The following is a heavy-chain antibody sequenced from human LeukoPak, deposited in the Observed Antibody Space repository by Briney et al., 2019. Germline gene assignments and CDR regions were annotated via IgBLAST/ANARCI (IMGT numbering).Heavy chain of an antibody. CDR1: GYTFTSYG. V-gene: IGHV1-18*01. J-gene: IGHJ4*02. D-gene: IGHD2-2*01. Sequence: ASVKVSCKASGYTFTSYGISWVRQAPGQGLEWMGWISAYNGNTNCAQKLQGSVTMATDTSTSTAYMELRSLRADDTAVSYCARAYCSSTSCYFDCWGQGTLVTVSS. CDR2: ISAYNGNT. CDR3: ARAYCSSTSCYFDC.